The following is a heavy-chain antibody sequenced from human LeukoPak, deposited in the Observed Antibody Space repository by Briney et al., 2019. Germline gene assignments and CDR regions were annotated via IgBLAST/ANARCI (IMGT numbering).Heavy chain of an antibody. CDR1: GFTFSVSA. V-gene: IGHV3-73*01. J-gene: IGHJ4*02. CDR2: IRNKANNYAT. CDR3: ARARDCGGDCIYDY. D-gene: IGHD2-21*01. Sequence: GGSLKLSCAASGFTFSVSAMYWVRQASGKGLEWVGRIRNKANNYATAYAASVKGRFTISRDDSKNTAYLQMNSLKSEDTAVYYCARARDCGGDCIYDYWGQGTLVTVSS.